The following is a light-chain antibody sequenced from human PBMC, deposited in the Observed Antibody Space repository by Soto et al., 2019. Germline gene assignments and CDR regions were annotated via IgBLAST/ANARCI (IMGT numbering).Light chain of an antibody. J-gene: IGLJ1*01. CDR1: SSDVGGYNY. CDR3: SSYRASSTTHYV. CDR2: DVS. Sequence: QSVLTQPASLSGSPGQSITISCTGTSSDVGGYNYVSWYQQHPGKGPKLMIYDVSNRPSGVSNRFSGSKSGNTASLTISGLPTEKEADYYCSSYRASSTTHYVFGTGTKLTVL. V-gene: IGLV2-14*03.